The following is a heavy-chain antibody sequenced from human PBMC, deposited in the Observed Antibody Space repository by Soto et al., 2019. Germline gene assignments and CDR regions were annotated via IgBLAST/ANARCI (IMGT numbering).Heavy chain of an antibody. CDR3: AHPRGYGIFDAVDI. D-gene: IGHD1-1*01. CDR1: GLVFPPYA. Sequence: GGSLRLSFARLGLVFPPYACTLVPQAPGKGLEWVSAISSSGESTFCAESVRGRFTIYRDNSFNTLYLQMRSLRPEDTAVYYCAHPRGYGIFDAVDIWGQGTMVTVSS. J-gene: IGHJ3*02. CDR2: ISSSGEST. V-gene: IGHV3-23*01.